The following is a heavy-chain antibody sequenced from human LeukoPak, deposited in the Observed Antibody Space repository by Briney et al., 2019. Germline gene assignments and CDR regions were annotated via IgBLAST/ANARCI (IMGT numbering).Heavy chain of an antibody. V-gene: IGHV3-33*05. CDR1: GFTLNNYG. CDR3: ARGRGSYYFDY. Sequence: GGSLRLSCAASGFTLNNYGMHWVRQAPGKGLEWVAAISYDGSDKYYADSVRGRFTISRDSSKNTLYLQMNSLRAEDTAVYYCARGRGSYYFDYWGQGTLVTVSS. CDR2: ISYDGSDK. J-gene: IGHJ4*02. D-gene: IGHD1-26*01.